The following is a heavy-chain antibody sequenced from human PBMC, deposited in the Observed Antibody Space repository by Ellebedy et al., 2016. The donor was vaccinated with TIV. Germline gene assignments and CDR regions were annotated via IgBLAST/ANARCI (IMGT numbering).Heavy chain of an antibody. V-gene: IGHV3-7*01. J-gene: IGHJ4*02. CDR3: ARDQGWAVPGSTRFDY. Sequence: GESLKISCAASGFTFDDYAMHWVRQAPGKGLEWVASIKQEGYEQSYVDSVEGRFTISRDNAKNSLYLQMISLRAEDTAVYYCARDQGWAVPGSTRFDYWGQGTLVTVSS. CDR1: GFTFDDYA. D-gene: IGHD6-19*01. CDR2: IKQEGYEQ.